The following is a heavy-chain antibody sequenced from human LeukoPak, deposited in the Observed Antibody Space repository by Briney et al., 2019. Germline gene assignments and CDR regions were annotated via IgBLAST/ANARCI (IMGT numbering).Heavy chain of an antibody. D-gene: IGHD6-13*01. J-gene: IGHJ4*02. CDR2: IWYGGSNK. V-gene: IGHV3-30*18. Sequence: QPGRSLRLSCAASGFTFSSYGMHWVRQAPGKGLEWVAVIWYGGSNKYYADSVKGRFTISRDNSKNTLYLQMNSLRAEDTAVYYCAKESAAHYYFDYWGQGTLVTVSS. CDR3: AKESAAHYYFDY. CDR1: GFTFSSYG.